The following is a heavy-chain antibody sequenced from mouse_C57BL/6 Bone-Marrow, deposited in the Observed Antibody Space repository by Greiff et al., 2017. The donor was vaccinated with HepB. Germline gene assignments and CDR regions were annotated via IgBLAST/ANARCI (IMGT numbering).Heavy chain of an antibody. J-gene: IGHJ4*01. CDR2: IYPGDGDT. Sequence: VQLQQSGPELVKPGASVKISCKASGYAFSSSWMNWVKQRPGKGLEWIGRIYPGDGDTNYNGKFKGKATLTADKSSSPAYMQLSSLTSEDSAVYFCARRELFYAMDYWGQGTSVTVSS. CDR1: GYAFSSSW. V-gene: IGHV1-82*01. CDR3: ARRELFYAMDY.